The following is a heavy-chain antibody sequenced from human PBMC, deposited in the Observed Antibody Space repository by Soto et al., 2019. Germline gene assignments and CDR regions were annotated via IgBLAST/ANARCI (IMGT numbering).Heavy chain of an antibody. CDR1: GFTFSTYS. D-gene: IGHD1-20*01. CDR3: VRDRGITSTNCLDP. CDR2: ISTSSSTI. V-gene: IGHV3-48*02. J-gene: IGHJ5*02. Sequence: EVQVVESGGGLVQPGGSLRLSCAASGFTFSTYSMNWVRQAPGKGLEWVSYISTSSSTIFYLDSVKGRFTVSRDNAKSSLYLQVNSLRDEDTAVYYCVRDRGITSTNCLDPWGQGTLVTVSS.